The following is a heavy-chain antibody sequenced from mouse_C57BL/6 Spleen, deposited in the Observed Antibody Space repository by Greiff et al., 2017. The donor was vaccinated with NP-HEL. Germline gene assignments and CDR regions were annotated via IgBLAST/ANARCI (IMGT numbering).Heavy chain of an antibody. J-gene: IGHJ2*01. D-gene: IGHD1-2*01. CDR3: ASLRPPLFWYYFDY. CDR2: IDPSDSYT. V-gene: IGHV1-50*01. CDR1: GYTFTSYW. Sequence: QVQLQQSGAELVKPGASVKLSCKASGYTFTSYWMQWVKQRPGQGLEWIGEIDPSDSYTNYNQKFKGKATLTVDISSSTAYMQLSSLTSEDSAVYYFASLRPPLFWYYFDYWGQGTTLTVSS.